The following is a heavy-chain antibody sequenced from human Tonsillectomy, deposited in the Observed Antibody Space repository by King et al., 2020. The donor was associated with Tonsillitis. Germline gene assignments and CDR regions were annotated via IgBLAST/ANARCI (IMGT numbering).Heavy chain of an antibody. CDR1: GYTFSRYY. CDR3: ARDELIAADGTSWYFDL. D-gene: IGHD6-13*01. CDR2: INPTGGST. V-gene: IGHV1-46*03. J-gene: IGHJ2*01. Sequence: VQLVESGAEVKKPGASVKVYCKASGYTFSRYYMHWVRQAPGQGIEWMGIINPTGGSTAYAQKFQGRVTMTRDTSTSTVYMELSSLRSEDTAVYYCARDELIAADGTSWYFDLWGRGTLVTVSS.